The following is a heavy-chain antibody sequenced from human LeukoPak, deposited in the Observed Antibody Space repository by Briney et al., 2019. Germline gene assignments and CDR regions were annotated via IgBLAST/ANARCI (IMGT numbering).Heavy chain of an antibody. D-gene: IGHD1-14*01. V-gene: IGHV3-23*01. J-gene: IGHJ6*02. Sequence: GGPLRLSCAASGFPFSSYAMSWVRQAPGKGLEWVSAISGSGGSTYYADSVKGRFTISRDNSKNTLYLQMNSLRAEDTAVYYCAKDPLSPEYYYYYYGMDVWGQGTTVTVSS. CDR2: ISGSGGST. CDR3: AKDPLSPEYYYYYYGMDV. CDR1: GFPFSSYA.